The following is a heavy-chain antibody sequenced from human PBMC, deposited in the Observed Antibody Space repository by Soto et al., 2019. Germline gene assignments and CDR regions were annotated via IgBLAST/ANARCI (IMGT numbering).Heavy chain of an antibody. V-gene: IGHV5-51*01. J-gene: IGHJ4*02. CDR2: IYPGDSDT. CDR1: GYSFASHR. CDR3: ARYSGSYWHYLDF. D-gene: IGHD1-26*01. Sequence: PGESLKISCKGSGYSFASHRVAWVRQMPEKGLEWIGTIYPGDSDTKYSSAFRGHVTISADTSVSTAYLQWRSLEATDSAIYYCARYSGSYWHYLDFWGQGTLVTVSS.